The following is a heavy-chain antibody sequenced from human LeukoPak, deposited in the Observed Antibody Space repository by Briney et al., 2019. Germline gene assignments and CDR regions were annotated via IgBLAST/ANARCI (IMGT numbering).Heavy chain of an antibody. CDR3: AKGDYGDSEEPEAYYMDV. CDR1: GFTFSSYA. V-gene: IGHV3-23*01. Sequence: GGSLRLSCAASGFTFSSYAMSWVRQAPGKGLEWVSAISGSGGSTYYADSVKGRFTISRDNSKNTLYLQMNSLRAEDTAVYYCAKGDYGDSEEPEAYYMDVWGKGTTVTVSS. CDR2: ISGSGGST. D-gene: IGHD4-17*01. J-gene: IGHJ6*03.